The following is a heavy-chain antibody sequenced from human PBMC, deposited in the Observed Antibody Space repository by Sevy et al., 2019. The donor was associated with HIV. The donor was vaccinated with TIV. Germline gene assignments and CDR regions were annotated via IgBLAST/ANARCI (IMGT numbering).Heavy chain of an antibody. J-gene: IGHJ4*02. CDR1: GFTFSSYA. Sequence: GGSLRLSCAASGFTFSSYAMHWVRHAPGKGLEWVAVISYDGSNKYYADSVKGRFTISRDNSKNTLYLQMNSLRAEDTAVYYCASQYSSGWYGFDYWGQGTLVTVSS. CDR2: ISYDGSNK. D-gene: IGHD6-19*01. V-gene: IGHV3-30-3*01. CDR3: ASQYSSGWYGFDY.